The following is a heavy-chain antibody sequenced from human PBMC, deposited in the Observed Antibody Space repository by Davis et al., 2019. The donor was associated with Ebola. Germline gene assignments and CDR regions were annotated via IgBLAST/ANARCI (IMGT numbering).Heavy chain of an antibody. CDR3: ARENYYDGSSSYRPDRYHYYGMDV. J-gene: IGHJ6*02. V-gene: IGHV1-18*01. CDR1: GYTFASYA. D-gene: IGHD3-22*01. Sequence: ASVKVSCKASGYTFASYAISWVRQAPGQGLEWMGCISAYNVNTKYAPNLRDRVTMTTDTSTSTAYMELRSLRSDDTAVYYCARENYYDGSSSYRPDRYHYYGMDVWGQGTTVTVSS. CDR2: ISAYNVNT.